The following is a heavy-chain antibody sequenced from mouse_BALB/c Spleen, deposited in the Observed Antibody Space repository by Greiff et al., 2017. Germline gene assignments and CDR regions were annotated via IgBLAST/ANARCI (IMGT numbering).Heavy chain of an antibody. CDR3: ARGHRYDSAWFAY. CDR2: IDPANGNT. D-gene: IGHD2-14*01. J-gene: IGHJ3*01. CDR1: GFNIKDTY. V-gene: IGHV14-3*02. Sequence: VQLKQSGAELVKPGASVKLSCTASGFNIKDTYMHWVKQRPEQGLEWIGRIDPANGNTKYDPKFQGKATITADTSSNTAYLQLSSLTSEDTAVYYCARGHRYDSAWFAYWGQGTLVTVSA.